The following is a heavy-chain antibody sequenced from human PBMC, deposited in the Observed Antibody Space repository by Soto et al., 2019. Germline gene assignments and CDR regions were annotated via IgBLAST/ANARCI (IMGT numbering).Heavy chain of an antibody. Sequence: QVQLVESGGGVVQPGRSLRLSCVASGFSSSNYFMHWVRQAPGKGQGWVAAISYDGSNKHHLDAVKGRFTISRDNSKNTLYLQMNSLGGEDMAVYSCVRGDPYYGMDVWGQGTTVTVSS. CDR3: VRGDPYYGMDV. D-gene: IGHD2-21*02. J-gene: IGHJ6*02. V-gene: IGHV3-30*03. CDR1: GFSSSNYF. CDR2: ISYDGSNK.